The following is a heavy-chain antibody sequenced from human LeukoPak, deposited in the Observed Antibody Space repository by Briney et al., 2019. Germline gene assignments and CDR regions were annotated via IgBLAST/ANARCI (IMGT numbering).Heavy chain of an antibody. Sequence: KPSETLSLTCTVSGGSISSYFCTWIRQPAGKGLEWIGRIHTSGSTNYNPSLKSRVTMSVDTSKNQFSLKLSSVTAADTAVYCARDPEGHGNYFDYWGQGTLVTVSS. J-gene: IGHJ4*02. CDR3: RDPEGHGNYFDY. CDR1: GGSISSYF. V-gene: IGHV4-4*07. D-gene: IGHD1-14*01. CDR2: IHTSGST.